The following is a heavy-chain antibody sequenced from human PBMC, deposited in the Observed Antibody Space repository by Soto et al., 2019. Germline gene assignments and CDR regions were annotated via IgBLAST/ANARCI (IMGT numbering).Heavy chain of an antibody. CDR2: IYSGGRT. J-gene: IGHJ4*02. D-gene: IGHD2-21*02. CDR3: ARDRGAGDAYFDY. Sequence: LRLSCAASGFTVSSNYMSWVRQAPGKGLEWVSVIYSGGRTYYADSVKGRFTISRDNSKNTVYLQVNSLRGEDTAVYFCARDRGAGDAYFDYWGQGTLVTVSS. CDR1: GFTVSSNY. V-gene: IGHV3-53*01.